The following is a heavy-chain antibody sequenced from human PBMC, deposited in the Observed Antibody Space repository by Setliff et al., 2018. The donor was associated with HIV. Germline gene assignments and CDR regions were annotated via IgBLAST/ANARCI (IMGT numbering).Heavy chain of an antibody. CDR2: INPSGGST. V-gene: IGHV1-46*01. Sequence: GASVKVSCKASGYTFTSYYMHWVRQAPGQGLEWMGIINPSGGSTSYAQKFQGRVTMTRDTSTSTVYMELSSLRSEDTAVYYCAREVAAAGTHPGGSDYWGQGTLVTVS. J-gene: IGHJ4*02. CDR3: AREVAAAGTHPGGSDY. CDR1: GYTFTSYY. D-gene: IGHD6-13*01.